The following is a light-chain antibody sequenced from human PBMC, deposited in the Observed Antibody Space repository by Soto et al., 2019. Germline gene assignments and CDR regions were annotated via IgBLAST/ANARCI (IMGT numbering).Light chain of an antibody. J-gene: IGKJ4*01. CDR3: QQYKNWPPLT. V-gene: IGKV3-15*01. Sequence: EIEMTQSPHTLSVCPGETAPLSCRASQRVSYKLAWHQQKPGPSPTLLIYGAYTRATGIPDKFRGSGSGTEFTLTISSLQSEDFAVYCCQQYKNWPPLTFGGGTKVEIK. CDR1: QRVSYK. CDR2: GAY.